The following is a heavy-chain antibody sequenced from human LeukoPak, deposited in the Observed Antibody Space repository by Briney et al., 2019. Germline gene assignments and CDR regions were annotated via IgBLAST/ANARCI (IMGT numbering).Heavy chain of an antibody. CDR3: ARSAPSGHRYFFTWYFDL. J-gene: IGHJ2*01. CDR1: GVSISSSSSS. Sequence: SETLSLTCSVSGVSISSSSSSWAWIRQPPGQGLEWIGNISSTGGAHYNPSLKSRVTMSVDTSKNQVALKLNSMTAADTAVYYCARSAPSGHRYFFTWYFDLWVRGTLATVSS. D-gene: IGHD1-26*01. CDR2: ISSTGGA. V-gene: IGHV4-39*01.